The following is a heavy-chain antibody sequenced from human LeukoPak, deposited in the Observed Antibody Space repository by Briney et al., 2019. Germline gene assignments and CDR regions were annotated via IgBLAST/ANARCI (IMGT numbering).Heavy chain of an antibody. V-gene: IGHV4-34*01. CDR1: GGSFSGYY. CDR2: INHSGST. Sequence: PSETLSLTCAVYGGSFSGYYWSWIRQPPGKGLEWIGEINHSGSTNYNPSLKSRVTISVDTSKNQFSLKLSSVTAADTAVYYCATYYYDSSDDYWGQGTLATVSS. CDR3: ATYYYDSSDDY. D-gene: IGHD3-22*01. J-gene: IGHJ4*02.